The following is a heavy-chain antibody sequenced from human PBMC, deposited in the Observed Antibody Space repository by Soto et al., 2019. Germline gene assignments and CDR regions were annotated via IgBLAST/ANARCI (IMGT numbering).Heavy chain of an antibody. J-gene: IGHJ4*02. CDR2: ISGSGGST. CDR1: GFTFSSYA. D-gene: IGHD3-10*01. CDR3: AKDIRVTMVRGVIFSY. Sequence: GGSPRLSCAASGFTFSSYAMSWVRQAPGKGLEWVSAISGSGGSTYYADSVKGRFTISRDNSKNTLYLQMNSLRAEDTAVYYCAKDIRVTMVRGVIFSYWGQGTLVTVSS. V-gene: IGHV3-23*01.